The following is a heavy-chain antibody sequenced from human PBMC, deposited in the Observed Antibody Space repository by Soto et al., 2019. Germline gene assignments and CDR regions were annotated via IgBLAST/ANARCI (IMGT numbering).Heavy chain of an antibody. CDR3: AKDGGYAYYDSSGYYFGY. D-gene: IGHD3-22*01. J-gene: IGHJ4*02. CDR1: GFTFSSYA. V-gene: IGHV3-23*01. Sequence: GGSLRLSCAASGFTFSSYAMSWVRQAPGKGLEWVSSISGSGGSAYYADSMKGRFTISRDNSKNTLYLQMNSLRAEDTAVYYCAKDGGYAYYDSSGYYFGYWGQGTLVTVSS. CDR2: ISGSGGSA.